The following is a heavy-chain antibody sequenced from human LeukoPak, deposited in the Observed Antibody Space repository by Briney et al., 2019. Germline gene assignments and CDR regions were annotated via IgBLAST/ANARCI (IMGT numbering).Heavy chain of an antibody. CDR3: ARLGSDCGGGNCY. Sequence: ASVKVSCKASGYTFTTFGITWVRQAPGQGLEWMGWINTCNGNTNYAQNLQGRVTMTTDTSTSTAYMELRSLTSDDTAVYYCARLGSDCGGGNCYWGQGTLVTVSS. D-gene: IGHD2-15*01. CDR1: GYTFTTFG. V-gene: IGHV1-18*01. J-gene: IGHJ4*02. CDR2: INTCNGNT.